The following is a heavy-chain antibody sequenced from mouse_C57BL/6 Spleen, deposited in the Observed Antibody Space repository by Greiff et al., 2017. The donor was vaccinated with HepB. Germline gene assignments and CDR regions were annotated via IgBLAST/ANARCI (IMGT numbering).Heavy chain of an antibody. Sequence: QVQLKQSGPELVKPGASVKISCKASGYTFTDYYINWVKQRPGQGLEWIGWIFPGSGSTYYNEKFKGKATLTVDKSSSTAYMLLSSLTSEDSAVYFCARSAHYYGSSYYFDYWGQGTTLTVSS. J-gene: IGHJ2*01. V-gene: IGHV1-75*01. CDR2: IFPGSGST. D-gene: IGHD1-1*01. CDR1: GYTFTDYY. CDR3: ARSAHYYGSSYYFDY.